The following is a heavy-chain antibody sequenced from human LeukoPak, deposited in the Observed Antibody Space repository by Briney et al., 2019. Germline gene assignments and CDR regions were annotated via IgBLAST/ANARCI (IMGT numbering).Heavy chain of an antibody. CDR2: IIPIFGIA. D-gene: IGHD5-24*01. Sequence: WASVKVSCKASGGTFSSYAISWVRQAPGPGLEWMGRIIPIFGIANYAQKFQGRVTITADKSTSTAYMELSSLRSEDTAVYYCASDHEDGYRKEIQHWGQGTLVTVSS. CDR3: ASDHEDGYRKEIQH. CDR1: GGTFSSYA. J-gene: IGHJ1*01. V-gene: IGHV1-69*04.